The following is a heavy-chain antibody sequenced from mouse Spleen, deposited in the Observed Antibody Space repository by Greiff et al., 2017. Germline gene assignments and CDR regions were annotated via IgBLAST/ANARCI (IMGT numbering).Heavy chain of an antibody. CDR2: IYPGSGGT. CDR3: ARKLRAMDY. Sequence: QVQLKESGAELVKPGASVKMSCKASGYTFTSYWITWVKQRPGQGLEWIGDIYPGSGGTNYTEKFKSKATLTVDTSSSTAYMQLSSLTSEDSAVYYCARKLRAMDYWGQGTSLTVSS. CDR1: GYTFTSYW. J-gene: IGHJ4*01. V-gene: IGHV1-55*01. D-gene: IGHD1-1*01.